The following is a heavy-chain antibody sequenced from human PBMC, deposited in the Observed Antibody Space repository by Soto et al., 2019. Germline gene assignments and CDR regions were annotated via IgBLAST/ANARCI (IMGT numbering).Heavy chain of an antibody. D-gene: IGHD3-16*01. CDR1: GFTFSNYW. Sequence: EVQLVESGGGLVQPGGSLRLSCAGSGFTFSNYWMHWVRQDPEKGLVWVSTINTDGTTTQYADSVKGRFTVTRDNAKNTLYLQMNSLRVEETAVYFCAKDLSWGQCDYWGQATLVTVSS. CDR2: INTDGTTT. CDR3: AKDLSWGQCDY. J-gene: IGHJ4*02. V-gene: IGHV3-74*03.